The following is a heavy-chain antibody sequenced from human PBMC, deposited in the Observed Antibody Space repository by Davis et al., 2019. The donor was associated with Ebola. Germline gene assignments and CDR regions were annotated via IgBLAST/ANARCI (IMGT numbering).Heavy chain of an antibody. V-gene: IGHV3-30*03. CDR1: GFTFSSYG. J-gene: IGHJ4*02. D-gene: IGHD2-15*01. CDR3: ATRGYCSGGSCYPVLRY. Sequence: PGGSLRLSCAASGFTFSSYGMHWVRQAPGKGLEWVAVISYDGSNKYYADSVKGRFTISRDNSKNTLYLQMNSLRAEDTAVYYCATRGYCSGGSCYPVLRYWGQGTLVTVSS. CDR2: ISYDGSNK.